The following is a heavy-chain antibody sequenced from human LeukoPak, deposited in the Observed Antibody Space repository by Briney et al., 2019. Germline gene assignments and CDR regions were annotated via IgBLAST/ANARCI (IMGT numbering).Heavy chain of an antibody. V-gene: IGHV1-3*01. CDR1: GYTFTSYA. CDR2: INAGNGNT. CDR3: ARGPRCCSGGSCYGLLDY. D-gene: IGHD2-15*01. Sequence: ASVKVSCKASGYTFTSYAMHWVRQAPGQRLEWMGWINAGNGNTKYSQKFQGRVTITRDTSASTAYMELSTLRSEDTAVYYCARGPRCCSGGSCYGLLDYWGQGTLVTVSS. J-gene: IGHJ4*02.